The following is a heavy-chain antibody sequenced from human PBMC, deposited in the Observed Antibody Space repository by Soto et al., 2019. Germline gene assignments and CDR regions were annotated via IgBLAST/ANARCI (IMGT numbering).Heavy chain of an antibody. CDR3: ARDRGGDLKAFDI. V-gene: IGHV3-21*01. J-gene: IGHJ3*02. Sequence: EVQLVESGGGLVKPGGSLRLSCAASGFTFSTYSMNWVRQAPGKGLEWVSSISSSSSYIYYADSVKCRFTISRDNAKNSLYLELNRLRAEDTAVYYWARDRGGDLKAFDIWGQGTMVTVYS. CDR2: ISSSSSYI. CDR1: GFTFSTYS. D-gene: IGHD3-10*01.